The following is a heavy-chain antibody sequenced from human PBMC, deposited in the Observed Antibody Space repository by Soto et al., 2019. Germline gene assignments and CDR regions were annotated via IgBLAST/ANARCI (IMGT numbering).Heavy chain of an antibody. J-gene: IGHJ5*02. CDR3: ARDVVRATAGDT. Sequence: QLQLVQSGTEVKEPGSSLKVSCKASGGTFSTSSFVWVRQGPGQGLEWMGGIIPIFTRTNYAQKFQGRVTVSADESTRTTYRELRSLTSEDTAIYYGARDVVRATAGDTWGQGTLVTVSS. CDR2: IIPIFTRT. D-gene: IGHD1-26*01. V-gene: IGHV1-69*01. CDR1: GGTFSTSS.